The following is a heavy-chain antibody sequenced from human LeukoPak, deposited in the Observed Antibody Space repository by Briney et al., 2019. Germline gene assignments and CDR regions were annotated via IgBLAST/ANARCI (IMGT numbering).Heavy chain of an antibody. Sequence: SETLSLTCTVSGYSINSGYYWAWLRPPPGKGLQWIGSIYHSGSTYYNPSLKGRVTISIDTSNNQFSLKLRAVTAADTAVYYCAREDDGSESWTMTYYSYYYMDVWGKGTTVTVSS. CDR3: AREDDGSESWTMTYYSYYYMDV. CDR2: IYHSGST. CDR1: GYSINSGYY. V-gene: IGHV4-38-2*02. J-gene: IGHJ6*03. D-gene: IGHD3-10*01.